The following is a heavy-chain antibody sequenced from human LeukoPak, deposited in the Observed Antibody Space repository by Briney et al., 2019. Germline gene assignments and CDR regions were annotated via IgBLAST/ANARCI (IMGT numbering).Heavy chain of an antibody. CDR1: GLKFIDAW. D-gene: IGHD1-26*01. CDR2: MKSKGSGGTT. J-gene: IGHJ6*02. CDR3: AWDGTIYYDMAV. V-gene: IGHV3-15*01. Sequence: GGSLRLSCEASGLKFIDAWMNWVRQAPGKRLEWVGRMKSKGSGGTTEYAAPVKGRFTISRDGSKNTLFLQMSSLQVEDTAVYYCAWDGTIYYDMAVWGQGTTVTV.